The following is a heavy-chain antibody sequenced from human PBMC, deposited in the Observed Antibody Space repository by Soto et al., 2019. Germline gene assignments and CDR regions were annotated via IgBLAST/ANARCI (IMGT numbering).Heavy chain of an antibody. CDR1: GFSLSNARMG. V-gene: IGHV2-26*01. J-gene: IGHJ5*02. CDR2: IFSNDEK. D-gene: IGHD3-3*01. Sequence: QVTLKESGPVLVKPTETLTLTCTVSGFSLSNARMGVSWIRQPPGKALEWLAHIFSNDEKSYSTSLKCRLTISKDTSKSQVVLTMTNMDPVDTATYYCARINYDFWSGYSDNWFDPWGQGTLVTVSS. CDR3: ARINYDFWSGYSDNWFDP.